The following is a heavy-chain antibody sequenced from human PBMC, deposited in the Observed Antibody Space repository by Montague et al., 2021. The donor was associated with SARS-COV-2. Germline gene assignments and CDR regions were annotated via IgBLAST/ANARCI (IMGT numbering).Heavy chain of an antibody. D-gene: IGHD3-9*01. CDR2: IYYSGST. Sequence: SETLSLTCTVSGGSISSSSYYWGWIRQPPGKGLEWIGSIYYSGSTYYNPSLKSRVTISVDTSKNQFSLKLSSVTAADTAVYYCGTYYDIVAGYYIDAFDIWGQGTMVTVSS. CDR1: GGSISSSSYY. V-gene: IGHV4-39*01. J-gene: IGHJ3*02. CDR3: GTYYDIVAGYYIDAFDI.